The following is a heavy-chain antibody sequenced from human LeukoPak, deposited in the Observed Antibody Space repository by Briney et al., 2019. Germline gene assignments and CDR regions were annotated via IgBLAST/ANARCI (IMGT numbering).Heavy chain of an antibody. Sequence: PSETLSLTCTVSGGSISSYYRSWIRQPPGKGLEWIGYIYYSGSTNYNPSLKSRVTISVDTSKNQFSLKLSSVTAADTAVYYCARHGAGFWSGYPDYWGRGTLVTVSS. CDR3: ARHGAGFWSGYPDY. J-gene: IGHJ4*02. V-gene: IGHV4-59*08. D-gene: IGHD3-3*01. CDR1: GGSISSYY. CDR2: IYYSGST.